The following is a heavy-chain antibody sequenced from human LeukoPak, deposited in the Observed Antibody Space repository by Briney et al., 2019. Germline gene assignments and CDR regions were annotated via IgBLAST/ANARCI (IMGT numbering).Heavy chain of an antibody. V-gene: IGHV4-59*01. Sequence: PLETLSLTCTVSGGSISNYYWSWLRQPPGKGLEWIGYIYYSGSTNYNNYNPSLKSRVTISVDTSKNQFSLKLNSVTAADTAVYSCARGERLGPDIWGQGTMVTVSS. CDR2: IYYSGSTNYN. D-gene: IGHD3-16*01. CDR3: ARGERLGPDI. J-gene: IGHJ3*02. CDR1: GGSISNYY.